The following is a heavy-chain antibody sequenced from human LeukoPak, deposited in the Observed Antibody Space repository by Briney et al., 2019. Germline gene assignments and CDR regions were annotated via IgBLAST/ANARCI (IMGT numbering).Heavy chain of an antibody. Sequence: SETLSLTCTVSGGSISSYYWSWIRQPPGKGLEWIGYIYYSESTNYNPSLKSRVTISVDTSKNQFSLKLSSVTAADTAVYYCARTPFYYDSSGYYRHFTFDYWGQGTLVTVSS. CDR2: IYYSEST. CDR3: ARTPFYYDSSGYYRHFTFDY. CDR1: GGSISSYY. D-gene: IGHD3-22*01. V-gene: IGHV4-59*01. J-gene: IGHJ4*02.